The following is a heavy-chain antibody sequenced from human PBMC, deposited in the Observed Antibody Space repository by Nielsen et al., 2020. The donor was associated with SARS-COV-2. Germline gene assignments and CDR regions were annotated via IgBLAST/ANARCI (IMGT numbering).Heavy chain of an antibody. J-gene: IGHJ6*02. Sequence: KISCAASGFTFSGSAMHWVRQASGTGLEWVGRIRSKANSYATAYAASVKGRFTISRDDSKNTAYLQMNSLKTEDTAVYYCTSLKKYSSGWYWGGYYYYGMDVWGQGTTVTVSS. CDR3: TSLKKYSSGWYWGGYYYYGMDV. D-gene: IGHD6-19*01. CDR2: IRSKANSYAT. CDR1: GFTFSGSA. V-gene: IGHV3-73*01.